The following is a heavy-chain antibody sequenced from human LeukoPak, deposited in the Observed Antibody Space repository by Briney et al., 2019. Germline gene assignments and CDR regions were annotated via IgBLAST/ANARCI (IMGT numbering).Heavy chain of an antibody. CDR2: MNPNGGNT. J-gene: IGHJ5*02. CDR3: ARGRRYCSGGSCYSFVWFDP. V-gene: IGHV1-8*01. Sequence: ASVKVSCKASGYTFTSYDINWVRQATGQGLEWMGWMNPNGGNTGYAQKFQGRVTMTRNTSISTAYMELSSLRSEDTAVYYCARGRRYCSGGSCYSFVWFDPWGQGTLVTVSS. D-gene: IGHD2-15*01. CDR1: GYTFTSYD.